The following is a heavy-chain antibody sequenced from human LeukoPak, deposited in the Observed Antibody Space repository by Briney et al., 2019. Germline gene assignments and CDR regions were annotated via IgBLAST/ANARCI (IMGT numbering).Heavy chain of an antibody. Sequence: PGGSLSLSCAASGFTFNYYPLAWVRQAPGKGLAWVASINGGGGATFYGDSVKGRFTVARDNSRNTVYLEIDSLRAEDTALYYCARRASCTFNKCNSFDVWGQGTMLTVSS. V-gene: IGHV3-23*01. D-gene: IGHD2/OR15-2a*01. J-gene: IGHJ3*01. CDR3: ARRASCTFNKCNSFDV. CDR1: GFTFNYYP. CDR2: INGGGGAT.